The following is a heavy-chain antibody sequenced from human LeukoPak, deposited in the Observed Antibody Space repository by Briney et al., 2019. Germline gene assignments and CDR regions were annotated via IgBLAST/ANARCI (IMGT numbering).Heavy chain of an antibody. CDR2: INHSGST. Sequence: PSETLSLTCAVYGGSFSGYYWSWIRQPPGKGLEWIGEINHSGSTNYNPSLKSRVTISVDTSKNQFSLKLSSVTAADTAVYYCARLPNFPELERTPDFDYWGQGTLVTVSS. CDR3: ARLPNFPELERTPDFDY. D-gene: IGHD1-1*01. J-gene: IGHJ4*02. V-gene: IGHV4-34*01. CDR1: GGSFSGYY.